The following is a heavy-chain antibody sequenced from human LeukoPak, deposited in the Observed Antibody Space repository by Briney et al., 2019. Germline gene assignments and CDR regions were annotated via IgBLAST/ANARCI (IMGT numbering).Heavy chain of an antibody. CDR3: AKDDSSSPFDY. CDR1: GFTFSSYG. V-gene: IGHV3-30*18. Sequence: PGGSLRLSCAASGFTFSSYGMPWVRQAPGKGLEWVAVISYDGSNKYYADSVKGRFTISRDNSKNTLYLQMNSLRAEDTAVYYCAKDDSSSPFDYWGQGTLVTVSS. J-gene: IGHJ4*02. CDR2: ISYDGSNK. D-gene: IGHD6-6*01.